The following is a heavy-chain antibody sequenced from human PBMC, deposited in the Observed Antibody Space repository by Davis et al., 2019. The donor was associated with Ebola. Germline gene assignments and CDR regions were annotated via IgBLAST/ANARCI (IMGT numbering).Heavy chain of an antibody. CDR1: GFTFSSYA. V-gene: IGHV3-30-3*01. D-gene: IGHD6-19*01. CDR3: ARDSSSGWSPDY. Sequence: GESLKISCAASGFTFSSYAMHWVRQAPGKGLEWVAVISYDGSNKYYADSMKGRFTISRDNSKNTLYLQMNSLRAEDTAVYYCARDSSSGWSPDYWGQGTLVTVSS. J-gene: IGHJ4*02. CDR2: ISYDGSNK.